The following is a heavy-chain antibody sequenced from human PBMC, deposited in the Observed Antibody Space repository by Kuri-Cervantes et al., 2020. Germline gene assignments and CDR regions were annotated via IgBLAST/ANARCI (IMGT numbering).Heavy chain of an antibody. J-gene: IGHJ4*02. V-gene: IGHV3-21*01. CDR3: ARSVQWLRDY. D-gene: IGHD5-12*01. CDR2: ISSSSSYI. CDR1: GFTFSSYS. Sequence: GSLRFSCAASGFTFSSYSMNWVRQAPGKGLEWVSSISSSSSYIYYADSVKGRFTISRDNAKNSLYLQMNSLRAEDAAVYYCARSVQWLRDYWGQGTLVTVSS.